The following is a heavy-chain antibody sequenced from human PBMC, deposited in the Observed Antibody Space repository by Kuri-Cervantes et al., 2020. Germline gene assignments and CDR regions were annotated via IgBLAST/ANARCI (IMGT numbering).Heavy chain of an antibody. CDR3: AKGKEGSLYVWDF. J-gene: IGHJ4*02. D-gene: IGHD6-13*01. CDR2: VTASGNYQ. V-gene: IGHV3-23*05. CDR1: HFTFSNFA. Sequence: GESLKISCAASHFTFSNFAMTWVRHPPGTGFQWVSTVTASGNYQYHSDSVKGRFTVSRDNAKNMVYLQMSGLGAADTGIYYCAKGKEGSLYVWDFWGQGTLVTVSS.